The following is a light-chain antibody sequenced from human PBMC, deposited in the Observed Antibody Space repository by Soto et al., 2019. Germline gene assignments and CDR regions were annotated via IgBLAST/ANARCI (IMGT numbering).Light chain of an antibody. V-gene: IGLV2-14*03. CDR3: SSYTSSSTVV. J-gene: IGLJ2*01. CDR1: SSDIGGYNY. CDR2: DVS. Sequence: QSALTQPASVSGSPGQSITISCTGTSSDIGGYNYVCWYQHHPGKAPKLIIHDVSNRPPGVSHRFSGSKSGNTASLSISGLQAEDEADYYCSSYTSSSTVVFGGGTKLTVL.